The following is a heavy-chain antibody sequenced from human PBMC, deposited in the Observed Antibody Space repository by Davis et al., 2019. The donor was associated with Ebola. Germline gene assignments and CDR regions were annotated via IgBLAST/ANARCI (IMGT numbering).Heavy chain of an antibody. D-gene: IGHD6-19*01. V-gene: IGHV6-1*01. Sequence: QTPSLTRAISGDSVSRLSATWNWPRHSPSSGLDWLGRSYYRSDWYTDYEVSVKSRMTINPDTSKNQISLQVNAVTPEDTAVYYCARVVAGIGFDYWGQGTLVTVSS. CDR2: SYYRSDWYT. CDR1: GDSVSRLSAT. J-gene: IGHJ4*02. CDR3: ARVVAGIGFDY.